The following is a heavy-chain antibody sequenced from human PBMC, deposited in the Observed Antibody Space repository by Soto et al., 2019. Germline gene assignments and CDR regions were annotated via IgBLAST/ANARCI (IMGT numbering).Heavy chain of an antibody. D-gene: IGHD1-1*01. V-gene: IGHV3-23*01. Sequence: PGGSLRLSCAASGFTFSNYAVNWVRQAPGKGLEWVSGISGSGSNTYYADSVKGRFTISRDNSKNTLYLQMNSLTVEDTAVFYCALLDFYAKWGKGTLVTVAS. J-gene: IGHJ4*01. CDR2: ISGSGSNT. CDR3: ALLDFYAK. CDR1: GFTFSNYA.